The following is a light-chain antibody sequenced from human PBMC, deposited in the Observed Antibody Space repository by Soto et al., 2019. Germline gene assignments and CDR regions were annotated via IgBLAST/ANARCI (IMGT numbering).Light chain of an antibody. Sequence: QSVLTQPPSASGSPGQSVTISCAGTSSDVGAYNYVSWYQQHPGKVPKLIIYEVTKRPSGVPDRFSGSKSGNTASLTVSGLQAEDEADYYCNSYAGSKNFGVFGGGTKLTVL. J-gene: IGLJ3*02. V-gene: IGLV2-8*01. CDR2: EVT. CDR1: SSDVGAYNY. CDR3: NSYAGSKNFGV.